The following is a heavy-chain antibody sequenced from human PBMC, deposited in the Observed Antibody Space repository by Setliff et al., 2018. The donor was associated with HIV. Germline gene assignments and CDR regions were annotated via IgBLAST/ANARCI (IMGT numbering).Heavy chain of an antibody. D-gene: IGHD1-26*01. Sequence: ASVKVSCKASGYLFTGYYMHWVRQAPGQGLEWMGWINVNSGGTRYAQKFQGRVTITADESTSTAYMDLRSLRSDDTAVYYCARVRGSYFGNHDAFDIWGQGTMVTISS. V-gene: IGHV1-2*02. CDR2: INVNSGGT. CDR3: ARVRGSYFGNHDAFDI. J-gene: IGHJ3*02. CDR1: GYLFTGYY.